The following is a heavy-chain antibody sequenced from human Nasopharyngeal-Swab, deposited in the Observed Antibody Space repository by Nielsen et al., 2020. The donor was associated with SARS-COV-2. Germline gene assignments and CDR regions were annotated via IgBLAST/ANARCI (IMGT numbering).Heavy chain of an antibody. CDR1: GFTFSGHY. Sequence: GESLKISCAASGFTFSGHYMTWIRQAPGKGLEWVANIKQDGSEKYYVDSVKGRFTISRDNAKNSLYLQMNSLRAEDTAVYYCARDRGKAAAGTNWFDPWGQGTLVTVSS. CDR2: IKQDGSEK. D-gene: IGHD6-13*01. V-gene: IGHV3-7*04. J-gene: IGHJ5*02. CDR3: ARDRGKAAAGTNWFDP.